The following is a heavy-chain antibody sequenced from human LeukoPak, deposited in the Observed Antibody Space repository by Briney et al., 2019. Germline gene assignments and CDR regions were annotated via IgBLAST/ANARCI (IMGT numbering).Heavy chain of an antibody. V-gene: IGHV3-23*01. Sequence: PGGSLRLSCAASGSTFSSYAMSWVRQAPGKGLEWVSAISGSGGSTYYADSVKGRFTISRDNSKNTLYLQMNSLRAEDTAVYYCAKDPYCSSTSCQNWFDPWGQGTLVTVSS. CDR2: ISGSGGST. CDR3: AKDPYCSSTSCQNWFDP. CDR1: GSTFSSYA. D-gene: IGHD2-2*01. J-gene: IGHJ5*02.